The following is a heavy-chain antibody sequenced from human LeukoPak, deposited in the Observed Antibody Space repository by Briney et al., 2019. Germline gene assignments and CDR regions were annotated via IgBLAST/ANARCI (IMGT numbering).Heavy chain of an antibody. CDR2: IYYSGST. V-gene: IGHV4-59*01. J-gene: IGHJ4*02. Sequence: GSLRLSCAASGFTFSSYAMSWIRQPPGKGLEWVGYIYYSGSTNYNPSLKSRVTISVDTSKNQFSLKLSSVTAADTAVYYCTRGRNHYYYFDYWGQGTLVTVSS. CDR1: GFTFSSYA. CDR3: TRGRNHYYYFDY. D-gene: IGHD1-14*01.